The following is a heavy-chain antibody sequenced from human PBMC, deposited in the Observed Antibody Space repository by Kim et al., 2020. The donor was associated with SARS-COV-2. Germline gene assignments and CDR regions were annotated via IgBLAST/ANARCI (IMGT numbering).Heavy chain of an antibody. CDR3: ARGISNVLLWFGELQYGLPVYYGRDV. V-gene: IGHV3-33*01. Sequence: GGSLRLSCAASGFTFSSYGMHWVRQAPGKGLEWGAVIWYDGSNKYYADSVKGRFTISRDNSKNTLYLQMNSLRAEDTAVYYCARGISNVLLWFGELQYGLPVYYGRDVWARGTTVTLSS. CDR1: GFTFSSYG. D-gene: IGHD3-10*01. J-gene: IGHJ6*04. CDR2: IWYDGSNK.